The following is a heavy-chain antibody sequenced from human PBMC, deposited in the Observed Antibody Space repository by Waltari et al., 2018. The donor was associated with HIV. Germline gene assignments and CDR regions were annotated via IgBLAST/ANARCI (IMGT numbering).Heavy chain of an antibody. J-gene: IGHJ5*02. Sequence: QLQLQESGPGLVKPSETLSLTCTVSGGSISSSSYYWGWIRQPPGKGLEWIGSIYYSGITYYNPTLKSRVTIAVDTSKNQFSLKLSSVTAADTAVYYCARRGRGCSGGSCQTAEFDPWGQGTLVTVSS. CDR1: GGSISSSSYY. V-gene: IGHV4-39*01. D-gene: IGHD2-15*01. CDR2: IYYSGIT. CDR3: ARRGRGCSGGSCQTAEFDP.